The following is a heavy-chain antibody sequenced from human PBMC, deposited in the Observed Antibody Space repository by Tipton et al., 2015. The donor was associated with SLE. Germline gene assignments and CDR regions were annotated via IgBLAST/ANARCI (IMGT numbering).Heavy chain of an antibody. Sequence: TLSLTCTVSGGSISSHYWSWIRQPPGKGLEWIGYIYYSGSTNYNPSLKSRVTISVDTSKNQFSLKLSSVTAADTAVYYCARERGGEYYDSSGYGDAFDIWGQGTMVTVSS. CDR2: IYYSGST. CDR3: ARERGGEYYDSSGYGDAFDI. CDR1: GGSISSHY. D-gene: IGHD3-22*01. J-gene: IGHJ3*02. V-gene: IGHV4-59*11.